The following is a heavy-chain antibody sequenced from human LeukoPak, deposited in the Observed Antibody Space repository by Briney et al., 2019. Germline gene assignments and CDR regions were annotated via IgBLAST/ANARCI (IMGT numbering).Heavy chain of an antibody. J-gene: IGHJ4*02. D-gene: IGHD6-19*01. Sequence: ASVKVSCKASGYTFTSYDINWVQQATGQGLEWMGWMNPNSGNTGYAQKFQGRVTMTRNTSISTAYMELSSLRSEDAAVYYCAFSSEIAVAAFHYWGQGTLVTVSS. CDR3: AFSSEIAVAAFHY. CDR2: MNPNSGNT. CDR1: GYTFTSYD. V-gene: IGHV1-8*01.